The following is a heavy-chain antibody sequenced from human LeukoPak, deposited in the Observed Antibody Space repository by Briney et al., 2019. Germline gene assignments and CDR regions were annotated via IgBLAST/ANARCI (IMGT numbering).Heavy chain of an antibody. Sequence: PSETLSLTCTVSGGSISSGGYYWSWIHQHPGKGLEWIGYIYYSGSTYYNPSLKSRVTISVDTSKNQFSLKLSSVTAADTAVYYCALVVATTGHWFDPWGQGTLVTVSS. CDR2: IYYSGST. CDR3: ALVVATTGHWFDP. CDR1: GGSISSGGYY. D-gene: IGHD2-15*01. V-gene: IGHV4-31*03. J-gene: IGHJ5*02.